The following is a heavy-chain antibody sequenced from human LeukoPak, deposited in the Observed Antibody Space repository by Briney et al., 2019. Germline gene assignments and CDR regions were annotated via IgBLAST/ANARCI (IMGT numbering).Heavy chain of an antibody. V-gene: IGHV4-30-4*08. J-gene: IGHJ5*02. CDR1: GGSISSGDYY. CDR3: ARTSLGGAWFDP. D-gene: IGHD3-10*01. CDR2: IYYNGST. Sequence: SETLSLTCTVSGGSISSGDYYWSWIRQPPEKGLEWIGYIYYNGSTYYNPSLKSRVTISVDTSKNQFSLKLSSVTAADTAVYYCARTSLGGAWFDPWGQGTLVTVSS.